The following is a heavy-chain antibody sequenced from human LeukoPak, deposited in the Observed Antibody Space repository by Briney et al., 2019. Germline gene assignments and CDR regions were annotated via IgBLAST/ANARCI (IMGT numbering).Heavy chain of an antibody. J-gene: IGHJ6*02. Sequence: SETLSLTCAVYGGSFSGYYWSWIRQPPGKGLEWIGEINHSGSTNYNPSLKSRVTISVDTSKNQFSLKLSSVTAADTAVYYCARVAQYGSGSYYNRYYYYGMDVWGQGTTVTVSS. CDR3: ARVAQYGSGSYYNRYYYYGMDV. CDR2: INHSGST. CDR1: GGSFSGYY. V-gene: IGHV4-34*01. D-gene: IGHD3-10*01.